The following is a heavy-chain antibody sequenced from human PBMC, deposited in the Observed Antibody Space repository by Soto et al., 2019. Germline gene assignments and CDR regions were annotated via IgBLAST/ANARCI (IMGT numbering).Heavy chain of an antibody. V-gene: IGHV3-30-3*01. CDR3: ARPFLRNEYNWGYFDL. CDR2: ISYDGSNK. Sequence: GGSLRLSCAASGFTFSSYAMHWVRQAPGKGLEWVAVISYDGSNKYYADSVKGRFTISRDNSKNTLYLQMNSLRAEDTAVYYCARPFLRNEYNWGYFDLWCRAILVTGS. D-gene: IGHD1-1*01. CDR1: GFTFSSYA. J-gene: IGHJ2*01.